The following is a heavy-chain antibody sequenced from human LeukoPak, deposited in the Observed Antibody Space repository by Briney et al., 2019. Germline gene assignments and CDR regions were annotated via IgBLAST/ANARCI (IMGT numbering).Heavy chain of an antibody. CDR3: AKLGIYYDSPADH. CDR2: LRTSDVNT. Sequence: GGSRRLSCEGSRFTFRSSAMMWVRQAPGKGLEWVAVLRTSDVNTYHADSVKGRFAISRDNSKNTLYLHMSGLRADDTALYYCAKLGIYYDSPADHWGQGTLVTVSS. V-gene: IGHV3-23*01. CDR1: RFTFRSSA. J-gene: IGHJ4*02. D-gene: IGHD3-9*01.